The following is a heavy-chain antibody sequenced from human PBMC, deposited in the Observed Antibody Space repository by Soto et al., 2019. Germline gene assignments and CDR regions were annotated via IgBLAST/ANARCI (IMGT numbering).Heavy chain of an antibody. Sequence: QVELQESGPGLVKPSQTLSLTCTVSGGSISSGGYYWSWIRQHPGKGLEWIGYIYDSGSTYYNPSLQSRVTISVDTSKTQFSLNLSSVTAADTAVYYCASQATGWYPDYWGQGTLVTVSS. CDR1: GGSISSGGYY. CDR2: IYDSGST. V-gene: IGHV4-31*03. CDR3: ASQATGWYPDY. J-gene: IGHJ4*02. D-gene: IGHD6-19*01.